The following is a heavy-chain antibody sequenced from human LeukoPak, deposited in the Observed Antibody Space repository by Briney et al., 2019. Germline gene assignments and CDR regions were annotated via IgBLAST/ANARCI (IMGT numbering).Heavy chain of an antibody. CDR3: ASAGAGDSGGWFDP. Sequence: GGSLRLSCAASGFTFSSYGMSWVRQAPGKGLEWVSAISGSGGSTYYADFVKGRFTISRDNSKNTLYLQMNSLRAEDTAVYYCASAGAGDSGGWFDPWGQGTLVTVSS. V-gene: IGHV3-23*01. CDR2: ISGSGGST. J-gene: IGHJ5*02. D-gene: IGHD4-17*01. CDR1: GFTFSSYG.